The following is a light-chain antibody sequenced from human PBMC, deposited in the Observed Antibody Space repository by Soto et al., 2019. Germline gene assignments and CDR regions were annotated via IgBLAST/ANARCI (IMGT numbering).Light chain of an antibody. CDR1: QSVSSN. V-gene: IGKV3-15*01. CDR3: QKCDYLPI. CDR2: GAS. Sequence: ERVMTHSPATLSVSPVEIATRSCRASQSVSSNLAWYQQKPGQAPRLLIYGASTRATGVPSRFSGSGSGTHFTFTISSLQAEDFATYYCQKCDYLPIFGPGTKVDIK. J-gene: IGKJ3*01.